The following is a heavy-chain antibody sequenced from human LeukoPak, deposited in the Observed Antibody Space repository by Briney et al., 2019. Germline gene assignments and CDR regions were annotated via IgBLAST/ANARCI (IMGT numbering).Heavy chain of an antibody. CDR3: ARERVSGYGAAADY. V-gene: IGHV3-21*01. CDR1: GFTFSSYS. J-gene: IGHJ4*02. D-gene: IGHD5-12*01. CDR2: ISSSSSYI. Sequence: PGGSLRLSCAASGFTFSSYSMNWVRQAPGQGLERVSSISSSSSYIYYADSVKGRFTISRDNAKNSLYLQMTSLRAEDTAVYYCARERVSGYGAAADYWGQGTLVTVSS.